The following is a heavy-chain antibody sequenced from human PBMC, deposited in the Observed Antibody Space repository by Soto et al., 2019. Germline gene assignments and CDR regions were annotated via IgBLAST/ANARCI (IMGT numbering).Heavy chain of an antibody. CDR1: GGSFSGYY. D-gene: IGHD2-21*01. CDR2: INHSGST. Sequence: SETLSLTCAVYGGSFSGYYWSWIRQPPGKGLEWIGEINHSGSTNYNPSLKSRVTISVDTSKNQFSLKLSSVTAADTAVYYCARGPWRLWYSDYWGQGTLVTVAS. CDR3: ARGPWRLWYSDY. V-gene: IGHV4-34*01. J-gene: IGHJ4*02.